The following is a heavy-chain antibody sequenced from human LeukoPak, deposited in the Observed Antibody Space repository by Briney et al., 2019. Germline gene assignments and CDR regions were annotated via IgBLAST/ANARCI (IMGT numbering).Heavy chain of an antibody. D-gene: IGHD5-24*01. Sequence: PGRSLRLSCAASGFTFSSYGMHWVRQAPGKGLEWVAVIWYDGSNEYYADSVKGRFTISRDNSKNTLYLQMNSLRAEDTAVYYCARDGYNYVRYFDYWGQGTLVTVSS. J-gene: IGHJ4*02. CDR1: GFTFSSYG. CDR2: IWYDGSNE. CDR3: ARDGYNYVRYFDY. V-gene: IGHV3-33*01.